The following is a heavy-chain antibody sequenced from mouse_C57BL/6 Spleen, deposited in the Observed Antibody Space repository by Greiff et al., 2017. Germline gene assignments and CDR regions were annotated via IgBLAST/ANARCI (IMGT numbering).Heavy chain of an antibody. V-gene: IGHV1-64*01. D-gene: IGHD1-1*01. J-gene: IGHJ2*01. CDR2: IHPNSGST. CDR1: GYTFTSYW. Sequence: QVQLQQPGAELVKPGASVKLSCKASGYTFTSYWMHWVKQRPGQGLEWIGMIHPNSGSTNYNEKFKSKATLTVDKSSSTAYMQLSSLTSEDSAVYYCARSGLDGSSYFDYWGQGTTLTVSS. CDR3: ARSGLDGSSYFDY.